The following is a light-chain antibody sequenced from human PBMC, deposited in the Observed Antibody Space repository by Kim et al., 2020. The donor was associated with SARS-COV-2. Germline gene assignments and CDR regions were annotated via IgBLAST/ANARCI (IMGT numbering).Light chain of an antibody. CDR3: QSYDSSLTNLI. CDR1: SSNIGAGFD. J-gene: IGLJ2*01. Sequence: QAVVTQPPSVSGAPGQRVTISCTGRSSNIGAGFDVYWYQHVAGTAPKLLVYANGNRPSGVPDRFSVSKSDTSASLAITGLQVEDEAYYYCQSYDSSLTNLIFGEGTQMTVL. CDR2: ANG. V-gene: IGLV1-40*01.